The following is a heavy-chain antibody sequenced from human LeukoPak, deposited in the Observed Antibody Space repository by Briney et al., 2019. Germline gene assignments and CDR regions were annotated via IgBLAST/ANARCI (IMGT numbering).Heavy chain of an antibody. Sequence: GGSLRLSCAASGFTFSSYWMNWARQAPGKGLEWVASINHNGNVNYYVDSVKGRFTISRDNAKNSLYLQMNSLRAEDTAVYYCARLAYGDLEDYWGQGTLVTVSS. D-gene: IGHD4-17*01. V-gene: IGHV3-7*01. CDR3: ARLAYGDLEDY. CDR1: GFTFSSYW. CDR2: INHNGNVN. J-gene: IGHJ4*02.